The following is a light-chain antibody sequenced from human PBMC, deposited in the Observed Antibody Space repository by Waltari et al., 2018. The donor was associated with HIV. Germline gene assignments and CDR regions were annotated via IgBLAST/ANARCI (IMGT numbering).Light chain of an antibody. CDR3: SSDGDSLRVL. V-gene: IGLV2-8*01. CDR2: EVP. CDR1: SSDIGAYDS. Sequence: QSALAQPTSASGSLGQSVTISCTGSSSDIGAYDSVSWFQQHPRRAPNLLLYEVPMRPSSGSERSSGSRSGSTAFRTGAGRQPDDEATYFFSSDGDSLRVLFGGWTNVTVL. J-gene: IGLJ3*02.